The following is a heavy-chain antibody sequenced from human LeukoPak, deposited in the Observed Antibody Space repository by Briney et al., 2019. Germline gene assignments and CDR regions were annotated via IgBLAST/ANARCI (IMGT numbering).Heavy chain of an antibody. CDR3: ARAAGGTSRDY. CDR2: IKDDGSDK. D-gene: IGHD1-26*01. Sequence: GGSLRLSCAASGFTFSSYSMSWVRQAPGKGLEWVANIKDDGSDKYYVDSVKGRFTISRDNAKNSLYLQMNSLRDDDTAVYYCARAAGGTSRDYWGQGTLVTVSS. V-gene: IGHV3-7*01. CDR1: GFTFSSYS. J-gene: IGHJ4*02.